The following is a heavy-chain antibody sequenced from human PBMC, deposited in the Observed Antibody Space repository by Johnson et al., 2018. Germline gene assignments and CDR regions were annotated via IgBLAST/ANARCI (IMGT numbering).Heavy chain of an antibody. D-gene: IGHD2-2*02. V-gene: IGHV3-30*18. CDR3: AKGYCSSTSCYMSYYYGRDV. CDR1: GFTFSSYG. CDR2: ISYDGSNK. Sequence: QVQLVQSGGGLVKPGGSLRLSCAASGFTFSSYGMHWVRQAPGKGLEWVAVISYDGSNKYYADSVKGRFTISRDNSKNTLYLQMNSLRAEDTAVYYCAKGYCSSTSCYMSYYYGRDVWGQGTTVTVSS. J-gene: IGHJ6*02.